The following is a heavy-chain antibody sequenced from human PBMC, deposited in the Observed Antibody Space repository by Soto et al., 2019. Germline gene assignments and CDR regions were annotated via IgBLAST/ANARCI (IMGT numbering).Heavy chain of an antibody. Sequence: GGSLRLSCSASGFTFSSYAMHWVRQAPGKGLEYVSAISSNGGSTYYADSVKGRFTISRDNSKNTLYLQMSSLRAEDTAVYYCVKEARGDYVPLFDYWGQGTLVTVSS. CDR1: GFTFSSYA. CDR3: VKEARGDYVPLFDY. V-gene: IGHV3-64D*09. J-gene: IGHJ4*02. CDR2: ISSNGGST. D-gene: IGHD4-17*01.